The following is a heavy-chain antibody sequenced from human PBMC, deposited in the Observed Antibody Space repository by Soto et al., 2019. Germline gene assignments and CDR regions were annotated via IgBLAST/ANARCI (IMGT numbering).Heavy chain of an antibody. CDR3: ARGDGSDYYYGMDV. CDR2: IYYSGST. J-gene: IGHJ6*02. Sequence: SETLSLTCTVSGGSISSYYWSWIRQPPGKGLEWIGYIYYSGSTNYNPSLKSRVTISVDTSKNQFSLKLSSVTAADTAVYYCARGDGSDYYYGMDVWGQGTTVTVS. CDR1: GGSISSYY. V-gene: IGHV4-59*08. D-gene: IGHD2-2*03.